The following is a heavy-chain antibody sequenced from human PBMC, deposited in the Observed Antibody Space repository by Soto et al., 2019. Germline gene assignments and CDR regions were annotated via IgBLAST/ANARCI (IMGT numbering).Heavy chain of an antibody. Sequence: QVQLQQWGAGLLKPSETLSLTCAVYGGSFSGYYWSWIRQPLGKGLEWIGEINHSGSTNYNPSPKSPVTISVDTSKNQFSLKLSSVTAADTAVYYCARGPRSSSWYPNFIGLQHWGQGTLVTVSS. V-gene: IGHV4-34*01. CDR1: GGSFSGYY. CDR2: INHSGST. CDR3: ARGPRSSSWYPNFIGLQH. J-gene: IGHJ1*01. D-gene: IGHD6-13*01.